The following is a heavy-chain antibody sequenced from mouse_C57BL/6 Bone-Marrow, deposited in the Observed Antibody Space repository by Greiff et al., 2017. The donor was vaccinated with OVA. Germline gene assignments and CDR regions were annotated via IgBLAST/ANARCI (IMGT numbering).Heavy chain of an antibody. CDR1: GYTFTDYY. J-gene: IGHJ3*01. V-gene: IGHV1-19*01. Sequence: VQLQQSGPVLVKPGASVKMSCKASGYTFTDYYMNWVKQSHGKSLEWIGVINPYNGGTSYNQKFKGKATLTVDKSSSTAYMELNSLTSEDSAVYYCARGWLLPRFAYWGQGTLVTVSA. CDR3: ARGWLLPRFAY. CDR2: INPYNGGT. D-gene: IGHD2-3*01.